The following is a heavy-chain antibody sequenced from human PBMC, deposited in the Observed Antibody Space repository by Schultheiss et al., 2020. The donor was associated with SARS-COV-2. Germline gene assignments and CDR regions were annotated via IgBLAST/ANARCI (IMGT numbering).Heavy chain of an antibody. CDR1: GFTFSSYA. J-gene: IGHJ4*02. D-gene: IGHD6-6*01. CDR3: AREPRRGIAARPQDY. V-gene: IGHV3-30-3*01. CDR2: ISYDGSNK. Sequence: GGSLRLSCAASGFTFSSYAMHWVRQAPGKGLEWVAVISYDGSNKYYADSVKGRFTISRDNAKNSLYLQMNSLRAEDTAVYYCAREPRRGIAARPQDYWGQGTLVTVSS.